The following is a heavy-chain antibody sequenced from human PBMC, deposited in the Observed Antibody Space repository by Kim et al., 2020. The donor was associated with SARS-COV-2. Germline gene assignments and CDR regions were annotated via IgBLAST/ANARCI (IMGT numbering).Heavy chain of an antibody. J-gene: IGHJ3*02. CDR3: ARMIAVAGPWGFDI. Sequence: GGSLRLSCAASGFTFSSYDMHWVRQATGKGLEWVSAIGTAGDTYYPGSVKGRFTISRENAKNSLYLQMNSLRAGDTAVYYCARMIAVAGPWGFDIWGQGTMVTVSS. D-gene: IGHD6-19*01. CDR2: IGTAGDT. V-gene: IGHV3-13*04. CDR1: GFTFSSYD.